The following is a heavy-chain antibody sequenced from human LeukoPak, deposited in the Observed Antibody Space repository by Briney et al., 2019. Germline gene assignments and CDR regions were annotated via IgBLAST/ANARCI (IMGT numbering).Heavy chain of an antibody. V-gene: IGHV3-30*18. Sequence: GGSLRLSCAAYGFTFSSYGMHWVRQAPGKGLEWVAVISYDGSNKYYADSVKGRFTISRDNSKNTLYLQMNSLRAEDTAVYYCAKGLYGSGSYYKPLDAFDIWGQGTMVTVSS. D-gene: IGHD3-10*01. J-gene: IGHJ3*02. CDR1: GFTFSSYG. CDR3: AKGLYGSGSYYKPLDAFDI. CDR2: ISYDGSNK.